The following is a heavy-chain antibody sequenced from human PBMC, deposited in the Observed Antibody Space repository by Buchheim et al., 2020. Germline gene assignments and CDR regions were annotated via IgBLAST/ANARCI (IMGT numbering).Heavy chain of an antibody. J-gene: IGHJ4*02. CDR2: ISSSGSTI. Sequence: QVQLVESGGGLVKPGGSLRLSCAASGFTFSDYYLSWIRQAPGKGLAWVSYISSSGSTIYYADSVKGRFTISRENATNSLYLQMNSLRAEDTAVYYCASDLDSHYYDSSGILGNWGQGTL. CDR3: ASDLDSHYYDSSGILGN. V-gene: IGHV3-11*01. CDR1: GFTFSDYY. D-gene: IGHD3-22*01.